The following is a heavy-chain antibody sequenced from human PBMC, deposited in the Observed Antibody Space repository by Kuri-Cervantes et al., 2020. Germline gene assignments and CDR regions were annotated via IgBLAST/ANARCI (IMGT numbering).Heavy chain of an antibody. J-gene: IGHJ4*02. CDR2: ISAYNGNT. CDR3: ARDNGPMVQGVIY. D-gene: IGHD3-10*01. V-gene: IGHV1-18*01. Sequence: ASVKVSCKVSGYTLTELSMHWVRQAPGKGLEWMGWISAYNGNTNYAQKLQGRVTMTTDTSTSTAYMELRSLRSDDTAVYYCARDNGPMVQGVIYWGQGTLVTVSS. CDR1: GYTLTELS.